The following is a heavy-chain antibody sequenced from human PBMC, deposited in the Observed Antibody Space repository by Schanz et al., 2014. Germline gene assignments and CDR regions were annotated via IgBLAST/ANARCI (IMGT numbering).Heavy chain of an antibody. Sequence: EVQLLESGGGLVQPGGSLRLSCAASGFTFSAYAMTWVRQIPGKGLEWVSAISASGGTTYYADSVKCRFTISRDNFKGALYLQMSSLRAEDTAVYYCAKSLESCPGGRCSRGYFDYWGQGTLVTVSS. V-gene: IGHV3-23*01. CDR1: GFTFSAYA. J-gene: IGHJ4*02. D-gene: IGHD2-8*02. CDR2: ISASGGTT. CDR3: AKSLESCPGGRCSRGYFDY.